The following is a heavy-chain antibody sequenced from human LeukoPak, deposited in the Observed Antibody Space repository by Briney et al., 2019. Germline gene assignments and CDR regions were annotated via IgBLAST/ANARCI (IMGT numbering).Heavy chain of an antibody. D-gene: IGHD3-10*01. CDR3: ARDSLYYFNY. V-gene: IGHV3-21*01. Sequence: PGGSLRLSCAASGFTFSSYSMNWVRQAPGKGLKWVSSISSSSTYIYYADSVKGRFTISRDNAKNSLYLQMNSLRAEDTAVYYCARDSLYYFNYWGQGTLVTVSS. CDR1: GFTFSSYS. CDR2: ISSSSTYI. J-gene: IGHJ4*02.